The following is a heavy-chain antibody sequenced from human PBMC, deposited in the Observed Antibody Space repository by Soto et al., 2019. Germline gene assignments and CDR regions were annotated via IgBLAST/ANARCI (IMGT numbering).Heavy chain of an antibody. J-gene: IGHJ6*02. Sequence: GESLKISFKGSGYTVTNYWIGLVRQMPGKVPEWMGIIYPGDSDTKYNPSFQGQVTISADKSITTTYLRWSSLKASDTAIYYCADSILYYGMDVWGQGTTVTVSS. CDR1: GYTVTNYW. CDR3: ADSILYYGMDV. CDR2: IYPGDSDT. V-gene: IGHV5-51*01.